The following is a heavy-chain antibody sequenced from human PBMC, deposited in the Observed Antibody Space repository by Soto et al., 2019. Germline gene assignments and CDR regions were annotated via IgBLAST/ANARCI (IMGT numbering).Heavy chain of an antibody. CDR3: AREIFGVIIIYYYYMDV. CDR2: VKQDGSEK. CDR1: GVTFSNYW. V-gene: IGHV3-7*01. J-gene: IGHJ6*03. D-gene: IGHD3-3*01. Sequence: GGSLRLSCTVSGVTFSNYWMSWVRQAPGKGLEWVANVKQDGSEKYYVDSVKGRFTISRDNAKNSLYLQMNSLRAEETAVYYCAREIFGVIIIYYYYMDVWGKGTTVTVSS.